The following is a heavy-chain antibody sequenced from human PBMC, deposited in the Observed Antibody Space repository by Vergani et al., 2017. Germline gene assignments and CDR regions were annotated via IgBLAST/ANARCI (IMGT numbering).Heavy chain of an antibody. Sequence: VQLVESGGGLVKPGGSLRLSCAASGFTFSDFSMSWVRQAPGKGLEWVAFIGSSGPYINYADSVKGRFPISRDNTNNSLFLQLRSLRAEDAAVYYCARDCTSGGCPDNYGMDVWGQGATVTVSS. V-gene: IGHV3-21*06. CDR1: GFTFSDFS. CDR3: ARDCTSGGCPDNYGMDV. J-gene: IGHJ6*02. CDR2: IGSSGPYI. D-gene: IGHD2-8*01.